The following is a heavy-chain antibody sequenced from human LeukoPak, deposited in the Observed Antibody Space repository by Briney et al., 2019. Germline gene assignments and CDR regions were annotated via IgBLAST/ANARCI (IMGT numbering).Heavy chain of an antibody. Sequence: GGSLRLSCAASGNYWMHWVRQAPGKGLVWVSHINSDGSWTSYADSVKGRFTISKDNAKNTLYLQMNSLRAEDTAVYYCALPYSGNYYLEDYFDYWGQGTLVTVSS. V-gene: IGHV3-74*01. CDR2: INSDGSWT. CDR1: GNYW. CDR3: ALPYSGNYYLEDYFDY. D-gene: IGHD1-26*01. J-gene: IGHJ4*02.